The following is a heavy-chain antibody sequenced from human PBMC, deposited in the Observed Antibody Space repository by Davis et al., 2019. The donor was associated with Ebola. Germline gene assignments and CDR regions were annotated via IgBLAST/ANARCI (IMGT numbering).Heavy chain of an antibody. J-gene: IGHJ6*02. CDR1: GFSLRSCA. CDR3: AKDLFWWSASDV. V-gene: IGHV3-23*01. Sequence: GESLKISCAASGFSLRSCAMSWVRQAPGKGLEWVSGIGSDSGTHYAHSVKGRFTISRDDSKNTLYLQMNSLRGEDTAIYYCAKDLFWWSASDVWGQGSTVIVSS. D-gene: IGHD2-8*02. CDR2: IGSDSGT.